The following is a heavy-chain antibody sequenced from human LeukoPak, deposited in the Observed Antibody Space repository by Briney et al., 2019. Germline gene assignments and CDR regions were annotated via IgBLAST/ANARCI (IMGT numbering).Heavy chain of an antibody. CDR3: ARDRGGSSTSFYYYGMDV. CDR1: GGPISSGDYY. V-gene: IGHV4-30-4*01. CDR2: IYYSGST. J-gene: IGHJ6*02. Sequence: SQTLSLTCTVSGGPISSGDYYWSWIRQPPGKGLEWIGYIYYSGSTYYNPSLKSRVTISVDTSKNQFSLKLSSVTAADTAVYYCARDRGGSSTSFYYYGMDVWGQGTTVTVSS. D-gene: IGHD2-2*01.